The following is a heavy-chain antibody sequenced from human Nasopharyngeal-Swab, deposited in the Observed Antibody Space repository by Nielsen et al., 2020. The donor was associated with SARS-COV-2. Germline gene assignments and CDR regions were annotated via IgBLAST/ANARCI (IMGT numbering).Heavy chain of an antibody. D-gene: IGHD3-3*01. Sequence: GESLKISCAASGFTFSKFRMNWVRQAPGKGLEWVANIKEDGSEAHYVGSVRGRFTISRDNAENSLYLQMNSLRAEDTAVYYCAKDIRGYYDFSPWGLGTLVTVAS. CDR1: GFTFSKFR. V-gene: IGHV3-7*03. J-gene: IGHJ5*02. CDR3: AKDIRGYYDFSP. CDR2: IKEDGSEA.